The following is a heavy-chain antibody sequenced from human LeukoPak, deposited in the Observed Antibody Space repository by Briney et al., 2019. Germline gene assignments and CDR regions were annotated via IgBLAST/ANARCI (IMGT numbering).Heavy chain of an antibody. V-gene: IGHV4-34*01. D-gene: IGHD5-24*01. Sequence: KPSETLSLTCAVYGGSFSGYYWSWIRQPPGKGLEWIGEINHSGSTNYNPSLKSRVTISVDTSKNQFSLKLSSVTAADTAVYYCARERWLQLKSFDYWGQGTLVTVSS. CDR3: ARERWLQLKSFDY. CDR1: GGSFSGYY. J-gene: IGHJ4*02. CDR2: INHSGST.